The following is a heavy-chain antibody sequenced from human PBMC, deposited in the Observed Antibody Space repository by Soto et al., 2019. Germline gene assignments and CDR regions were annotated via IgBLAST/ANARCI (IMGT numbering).Heavy chain of an antibody. Sequence: SETLSLTCTVSGGSIRSSSYYWGWIRQPPGKGLECIGSIYYSGSTYYNPSLKSRITITADTSKNQFSLKLSSVTAADTAVYYCATVRDYYYYMDVWGKGTTVTVSS. V-gene: IGHV4-39*01. CDR3: ATVRDYYYYMDV. D-gene: IGHD4-17*01. CDR2: IYYSGST. CDR1: GGSIRSSSYY. J-gene: IGHJ6*03.